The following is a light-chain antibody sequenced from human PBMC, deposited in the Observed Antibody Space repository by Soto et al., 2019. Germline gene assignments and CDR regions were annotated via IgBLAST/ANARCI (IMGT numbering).Light chain of an antibody. CDR3: SSYTSSSTLYV. CDR1: SSDIGGYNY. Sequence: QSVLTQPASVSGSPGQSITISCTGTSSDIGGYNYVSWYQQHPGKAPKVVIYEVSNRPLGVSNRFSASKSGNTASLIISGLQADDEADYYCSSYTSSSTLYVFGTGTKVTVL. J-gene: IGLJ1*01. V-gene: IGLV2-14*01. CDR2: EVS.